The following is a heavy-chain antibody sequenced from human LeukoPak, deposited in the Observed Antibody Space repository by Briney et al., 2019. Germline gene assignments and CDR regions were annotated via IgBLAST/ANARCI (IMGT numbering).Heavy chain of an antibody. Sequence: GGSLRLSSAASGFTFSSYAMSWVRQAPGKGLEWVSAISGSGGSTYYADSVKGRFTISRDNSKNTLYLQMNSLRAEDTAVYYCAKSYDYVWEFDYWGQGTLVTVSS. V-gene: IGHV3-23*01. CDR1: GFTFSSYA. D-gene: IGHD3-16*01. CDR3: AKSYDYVWEFDY. J-gene: IGHJ4*02. CDR2: ISGSGGST.